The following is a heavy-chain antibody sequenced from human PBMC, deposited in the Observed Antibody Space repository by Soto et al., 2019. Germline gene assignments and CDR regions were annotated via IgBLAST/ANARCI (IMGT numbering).Heavy chain of an antibody. J-gene: IGHJ4*02. D-gene: IGHD3-9*01. CDR1: GFTFSSYS. CDR2: ISSSSSTI. V-gene: IGHV3-48*01. CDR3: ARGGDIWTGPYYFVY. Sequence: PGGSLRLSCAASGFTFSSYSMNWVRQAPGKGLEWVSYISSSSSTIYYADSVKGRFTISRDNAKNSLYLQMNSLRAEDTAVYYCARGGDIWTGPYYFVYWGQGTLATVSS.